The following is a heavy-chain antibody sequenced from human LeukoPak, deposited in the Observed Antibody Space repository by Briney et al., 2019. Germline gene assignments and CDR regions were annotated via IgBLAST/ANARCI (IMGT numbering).Heavy chain of an antibody. CDR2: IRYDGSNK. J-gene: IGHJ4*02. CDR3: AKGGGDHNDNSGNPPFDY. Sequence: GGSLRLSCAASGFTFSSYGMHWVRQAPGKGLEWVTFIRYDGSNKYYADSVKGRFTISRGNSKNTLYLQMNSLRAEDTAVYYCAKGGGDHNDNSGNPPFDYWGQGTLVTVSS. D-gene: IGHD3-22*01. V-gene: IGHV3-30*02. CDR1: GFTFSSYG.